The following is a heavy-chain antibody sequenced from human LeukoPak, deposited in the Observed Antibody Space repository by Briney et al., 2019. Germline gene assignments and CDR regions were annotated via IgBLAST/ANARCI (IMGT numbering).Heavy chain of an antibody. CDR2: ISPSATTI. CDR1: GFTFSNYA. CDR3: ARRSSLDY. Sequence: KSGGSLRLSCAASGFTFSNYAMSWIRQAPGKGLEWVSYISPSATTIYYADSAKGRFTISRDNAKNSLYLQMNSLRAEDTAVYYCARRSSLDYWGQGTLVTVSS. J-gene: IGHJ4*02. V-gene: IGHV3-11*01.